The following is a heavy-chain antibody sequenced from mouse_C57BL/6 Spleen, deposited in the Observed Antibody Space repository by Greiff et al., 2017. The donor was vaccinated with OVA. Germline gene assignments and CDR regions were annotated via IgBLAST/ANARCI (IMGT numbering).Heavy chain of an antibody. CDR3: VLYYGSSYGYAMDY. CDR2: IYPRSGNT. CDR1: GYTFTRYG. V-gene: IGHV1-81*01. Sequence: LQESGAELARPGASVKLSCKASGYTFTRYGISWVKQRTGQGLEWIGEIYPRSGNTYYNEKFKGKATLTADKSSSTAYMELRSLTSEDSAVYFCVLYYGSSYGYAMDYWGQGTSVTVSS. D-gene: IGHD1-1*01. J-gene: IGHJ4*01.